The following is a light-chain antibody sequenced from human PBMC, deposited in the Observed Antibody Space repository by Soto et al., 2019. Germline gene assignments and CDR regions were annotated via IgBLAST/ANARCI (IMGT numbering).Light chain of an antibody. Sequence: QSALTQPRSVSGSPGQSVTISCTGTSSDVGGYNYVSWYQQYPGKPPKLVICDVSQRPTGVPDRFSGSKSGNTASLTISGLQSDDEADYYCASYAGDYIVLFGGGTKLTVL. J-gene: IGLJ3*02. CDR3: ASYAGDYIVL. CDR1: SSDVGGYNY. CDR2: DVS. V-gene: IGLV2-11*01.